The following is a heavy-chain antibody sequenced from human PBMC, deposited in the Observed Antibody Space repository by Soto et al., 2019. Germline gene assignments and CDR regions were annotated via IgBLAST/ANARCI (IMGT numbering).Heavy chain of an antibody. Sequence: QVQLVESGGGVVQPGRSLRLSCAASGFTFSSYAMHWVRQAPGKGLEWVAVISYDGSNKYYADSVKGRFTISRDNSKNTLYLQMNSLRAEDTAVYYCARGGGIVVVPAATRPYYYYYGMDVWGQGTTVTVSS. D-gene: IGHD2-2*01. CDR3: ARGGGIVVVPAATRPYYYYYGMDV. CDR1: GFTFSSYA. CDR2: ISYDGSNK. J-gene: IGHJ6*02. V-gene: IGHV3-30-3*01.